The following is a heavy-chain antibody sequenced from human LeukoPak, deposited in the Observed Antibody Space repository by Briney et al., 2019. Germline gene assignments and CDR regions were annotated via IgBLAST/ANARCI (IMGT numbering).Heavy chain of an antibody. CDR2: IYGGGSEA. CDR3: ARHEAYLKLQLHY. J-gene: IGHJ4*02. D-gene: IGHD2-2*01. V-gene: IGHV5-51*01. CDR1: GYSFSNHY. Sequence: GESLKISCGGFGYSFSNHYIAWVRQMPGKGLEWMGIIYGGGSEARYSPSFQGRVTFSADASIRTAYLQWSSLQASDTATYYCARHEAYLKLQLHYWGQGTLVLVSS.